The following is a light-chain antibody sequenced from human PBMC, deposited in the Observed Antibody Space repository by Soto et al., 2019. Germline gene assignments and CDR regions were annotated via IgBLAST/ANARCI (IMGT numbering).Light chain of an antibody. Sequence: EIVLTQSAGTLSLSGGERATLACRASQSVSSSYLAWYQQKHGQAPRLLLFGASSRATGIPDRFSGSGSGTDFNLTLSTLEPEDFAVSYCEPYGTSPPTFGQGTKVDIK. CDR1: QSVSSSY. J-gene: IGKJ1*01. V-gene: IGKV3-20*01. CDR2: GAS. CDR3: EPYGTSPPT.